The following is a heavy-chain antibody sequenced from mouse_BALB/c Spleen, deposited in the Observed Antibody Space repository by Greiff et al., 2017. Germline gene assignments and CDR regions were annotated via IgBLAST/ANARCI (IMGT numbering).Heavy chain of an antibody. V-gene: IGHV1-18*01. CDR3: ARKGYGNYQAWFAY. CDR1: GYTFTDYN. D-gene: IGHD2-10*02. J-gene: IGHJ3*01. CDR2: INPNNGGT. Sequence: EVQLQQSGPELVKPGASVKIPCKASGYTFTDYNMDWVKQSHGKSLEWIGDINPNNGGTIYNQKFKGKATLTVDKSSSTAYMELSSLTSEDTAVYYCARKGYGNYQAWFAYWGQGTLVTVSA.